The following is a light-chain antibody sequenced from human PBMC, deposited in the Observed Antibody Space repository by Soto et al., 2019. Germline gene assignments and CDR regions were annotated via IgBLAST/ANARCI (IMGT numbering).Light chain of an antibody. J-gene: IGKJ3*01. V-gene: IGKV1D-13*01. Sequence: AIQLTQSPSSLSASVGDRVTITCRASQGISSALAWYQQKPGKAPKLLIYDASSLESGVPSRFSSSGSGTDFPPTISSLRPEDVATYYFLQFNNYLSTFGPGTKVDIK. CDR3: LQFNNYLST. CDR2: DAS. CDR1: QGISSA.